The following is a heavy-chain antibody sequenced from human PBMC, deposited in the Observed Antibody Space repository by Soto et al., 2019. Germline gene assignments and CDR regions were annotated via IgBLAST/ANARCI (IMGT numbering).Heavy chain of an antibody. Sequence: GGSLRLSCVASGLTFGSRAMSWVRQAPGEGLQWVSTITDTGGDAKYADSVRGRFVISRDNSKKTLYLQMTSLTAEDSAMYFCARGSTDSYPGSRIFDFWGRGTLVTVLL. CDR3: ARGSTDSYPGSRIFDF. J-gene: IGHJ4*02. V-gene: IGHV3-23*01. D-gene: IGHD3-10*01. CDR2: ITDTGGDA. CDR1: GLTFGSRA.